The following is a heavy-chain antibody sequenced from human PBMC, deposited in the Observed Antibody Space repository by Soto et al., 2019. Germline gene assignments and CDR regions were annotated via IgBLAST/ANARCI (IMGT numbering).Heavy chain of an antibody. D-gene: IGHD5-18*01. CDR1: GFTFSSYA. CDR2: ISPTGSTI. CDR3: ARDSETAVASVADY. J-gene: IGHJ4*02. V-gene: IGHV3-30-3*01. Sequence: GGSLRLSCAASGFTFSSYAMHWVRQAPGKGLEWVAVISPTGSTIHYADPVKGRFTVSRDNSHNTLYLQMDSLRAEDTAVYYCARDSETAVASVADYWGQGALVTVSS.